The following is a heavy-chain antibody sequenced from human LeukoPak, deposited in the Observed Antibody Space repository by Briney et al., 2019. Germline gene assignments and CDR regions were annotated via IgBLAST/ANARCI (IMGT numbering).Heavy chain of an antibody. CDR1: GYTFTSYY. Sequence: GASVKVSCKASGYTFTSYYMHWVRQAPGQGLEWMGIIYPGGGSTNYAQKFQGRLTMTRDMSTSTVYMELSSLRSEDTAFYYCARDNDFDYWGQGTLVTVSS. CDR3: ARDNDFDY. CDR2: IYPGGGST. J-gene: IGHJ4*02. V-gene: IGHV1-46*01. D-gene: IGHD2-8*01.